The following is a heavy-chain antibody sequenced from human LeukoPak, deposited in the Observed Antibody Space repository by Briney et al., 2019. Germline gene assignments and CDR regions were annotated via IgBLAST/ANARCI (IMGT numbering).Heavy chain of an antibody. CDR1: VGTFTIYA. CDR2: IIPIFDTA. J-gene: IGHJ4*02. V-gene: IGHV1-69*13. Sequence: ASVKDSSKPSVGTFTIYAISWVRHTPGQRGEWMGGIIPIFDTANYAQKIQGRVTITADESTSTAYMELSRLRSEDTAVYYCARDFGYSGCYYNTPLDYWGQGTLGTVSA. CDR3: ARDFGYSGCYYNTPLDY. D-gene: IGHD1-26*01.